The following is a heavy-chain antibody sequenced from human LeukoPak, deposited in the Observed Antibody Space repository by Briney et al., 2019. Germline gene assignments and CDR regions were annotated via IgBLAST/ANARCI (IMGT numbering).Heavy chain of an antibody. J-gene: IGHJ4*02. CDR2: ISSSSSTI. CDR1: GFTFSSYS. V-gene: IGHV3-48*01. D-gene: IGHD3-9*01. Sequence: GGSLRLSCAASGFTFSSYSMNWVRQAPGKGLEWVSYISSSSSTIYYADSVKGRFTISRDNAKNSLYLQMNSLRAEDTAVYYCARHNPGIYDILTGYLSPALYFDYWGQGTLVTVSS. CDR3: ARHNPGIYDILTGYLSPALYFDY.